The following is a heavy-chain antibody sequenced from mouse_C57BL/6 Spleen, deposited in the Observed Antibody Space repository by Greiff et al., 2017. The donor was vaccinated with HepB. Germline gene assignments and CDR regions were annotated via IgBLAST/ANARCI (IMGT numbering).Heavy chain of an antibody. CDR2: INPYNGGT. J-gene: IGHJ2*01. CDR3: ASGDYGSSYVGY. Sequence: VQLQQSGPVLVKPGASVKMSCKASGYTFTDYYMNWVKQSHGKSLEWIGVINPYNGGTSYNQKFKGKATLTVDKSSSTAYMELNSLTSEDSAVYYCASGDYGSSYVGYWGQGTTLTVSS. CDR1: GYTFTDYY. V-gene: IGHV1-19*01. D-gene: IGHD1-1*01.